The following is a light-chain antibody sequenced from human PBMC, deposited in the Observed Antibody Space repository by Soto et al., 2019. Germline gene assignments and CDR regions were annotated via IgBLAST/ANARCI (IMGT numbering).Light chain of an antibody. J-gene: IGKJ1*01. Sequence: EIVLTQSPCTLSFSPLDRSTLSCRAGQNVNSNHLAWYQQKPGQPPRLLIYGASSRATGIPDRFSGSGSGTDFTLTISRLEPEDFAGYYCQHYGGSSWTFGQGTKVDIK. CDR2: GAS. CDR3: QHYGGSSWT. CDR1: QNVNSNH. V-gene: IGKV3-20*01.